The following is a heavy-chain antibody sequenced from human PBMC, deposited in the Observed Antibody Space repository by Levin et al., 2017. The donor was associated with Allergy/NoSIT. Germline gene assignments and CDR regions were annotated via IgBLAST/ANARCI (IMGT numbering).Heavy chain of an antibody. J-gene: IGHJ4*02. Sequence: GGSLRLSCAASGFTFSSYGMHWVRQAPGKGLEWVAVIWYDGSNKYYADSVKGRFTISRDNSKNTLYLQMNSPRAEDTAVYYCARDNRYCSSTSCYVALGIDYWGQGTLVTVSS. CDR1: GFTFSSYG. CDR3: ARDNRYCSSTSCYVALGIDY. V-gene: IGHV3-33*01. CDR2: IWYDGSNK. D-gene: IGHD2-2*01.